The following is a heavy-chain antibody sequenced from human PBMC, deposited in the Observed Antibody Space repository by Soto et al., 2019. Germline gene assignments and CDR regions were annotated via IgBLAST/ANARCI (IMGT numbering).Heavy chain of an antibody. D-gene: IGHD3-10*01. CDR3: ARVGLWFGELPLTRLYYFDY. V-gene: IGHV4-59*01. J-gene: IGHJ4*02. Sequence: QVQLQESGPGLVKPSETLSLTCTVSGGSISSYYWSWIRQPPGKGLEWIGYIYYSGRTNYNPSLKSRVTISVDTSKNQFSLKLSSVTAADTAVYYCARVGLWFGELPLTRLYYFDYWGQGTLVTVSS. CDR2: IYYSGRT. CDR1: GGSISSYY.